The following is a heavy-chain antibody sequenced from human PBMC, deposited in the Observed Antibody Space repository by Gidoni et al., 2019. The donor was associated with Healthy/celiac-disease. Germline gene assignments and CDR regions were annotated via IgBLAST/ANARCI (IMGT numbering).Heavy chain of an antibody. CDR3: ARDMRWELLHGDDY. J-gene: IGHJ4*02. V-gene: IGHV3-30*04. CDR2: ISYDGSNK. D-gene: IGHD1-26*01. Sequence: QVPLVASGGGVVPPGRSLRLSCSASGFTFSSYAMHWVRLAPGKGLEWVAVISYDGSNKYYADSVKGRFTISRDNSKNTLYLQMNSLRAEDTAVYCCARDMRWELLHGDDYWGQGTLVTVSS. CDR1: GFTFSSYA.